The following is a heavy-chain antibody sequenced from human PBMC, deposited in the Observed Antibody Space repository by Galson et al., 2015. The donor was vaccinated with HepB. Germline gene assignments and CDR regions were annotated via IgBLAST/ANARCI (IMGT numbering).Heavy chain of an antibody. CDR3: ARDSTIGSVVVITDDAFDI. Sequence: SVKASCKASGYTFTGYYMHWVRQAPGQGLEWMGRINPNSGGTNYAQKFQGRVTMTRDTSISTAYMELSRLRSDDTAVYYCARDSTIGSVVVITDDAFDIWGQGTMVTVSS. V-gene: IGHV1-2*06. CDR2: INPNSGGT. CDR1: GYTFTGYY. D-gene: IGHD3-22*01. J-gene: IGHJ3*02.